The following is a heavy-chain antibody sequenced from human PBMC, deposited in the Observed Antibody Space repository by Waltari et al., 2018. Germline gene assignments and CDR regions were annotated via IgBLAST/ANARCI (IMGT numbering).Heavy chain of an antibody. CDR1: GYTFTGYY. V-gene: IGHV1-2*06. CDR3: ARESTTMVRGVIMPPGY. CDR2: INPTSGGT. Sequence: QVQLVQSGAEVKKPGASVKVSCKASGYTFTGYYMHWVRQAPGQGLEWMGRINPTSGGTNYARNFQGRVTMTRDTSISTAYMELSRLRSDDTAVYYCARESTTMVRGVIMPPGYWGQGTLVTVSS. J-gene: IGHJ4*02. D-gene: IGHD3-10*01.